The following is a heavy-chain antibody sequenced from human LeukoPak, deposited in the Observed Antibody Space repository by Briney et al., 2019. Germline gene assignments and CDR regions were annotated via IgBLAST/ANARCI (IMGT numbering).Heavy chain of an antibody. CDR1: GYTFTSYD. CDR2: MNPNSGNT. Sequence: ASVNVSCKASGYTFTSYDMNWVRQATGQGLEWMGWMNPNSGNTGYAQKFQGRVTMTRNTSISTAYMELSSLRSEDTAVYYCARGGYGSGWYNYFDNWGQGTLVTVSS. J-gene: IGHJ4*02. V-gene: IGHV1-8*01. CDR3: ARGGYGSGWYNYFDN. D-gene: IGHD6-19*01.